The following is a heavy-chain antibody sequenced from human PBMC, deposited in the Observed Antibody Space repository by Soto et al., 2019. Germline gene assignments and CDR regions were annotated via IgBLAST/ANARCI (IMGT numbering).Heavy chain of an antibody. D-gene: IGHD3-3*01. J-gene: IGHJ5*02. CDR1: GGSISSYY. V-gene: IGHV4-59*08. CDR2: IYYSGST. CDR3: ARLGADYDFWSGYYLPNWFDP. Sequence: PSETLSLTCTVSGGSISSYYWSWIRQSPGKGLEWIGYIYYSGSTNYNPSLKSRVTISVDTSKNQFSLKLSSVTAADTAVYYCARLGADYDFWSGYYLPNWFDPWGQGTLVTVS.